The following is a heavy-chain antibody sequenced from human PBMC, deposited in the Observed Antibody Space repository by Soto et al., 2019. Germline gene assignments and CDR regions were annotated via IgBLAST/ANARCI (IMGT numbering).Heavy chain of an antibody. V-gene: IGHV1-46*03. CDR2: INPTTTTT. CDR1: ENTFSTYS. Sequence: QVHLVQSGAEVKKPGTSVKVSCKASENTFSTYSLHWVRQAPGQGLEWMGVINPTTTTTTDAQKFQGRVTMTRDTSTSTVSLELSSLRSGDTAVYFCARDLYSTSWYVRAFDMWGQGTMVTVSS. D-gene: IGHD6-13*01. CDR3: ARDLYSTSWYVRAFDM. J-gene: IGHJ3*02.